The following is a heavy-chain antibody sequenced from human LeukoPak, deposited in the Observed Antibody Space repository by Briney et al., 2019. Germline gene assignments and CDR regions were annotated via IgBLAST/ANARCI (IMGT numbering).Heavy chain of an antibody. CDR1: GFTFSSYG. CDR3: AKSYDSSGYYPXDXFDI. D-gene: IGHD3-22*01. Sequence: AGGSLRLSCAASGFTFSSYGMHWVRQAPGKGLEWVAVISYDGSNKYHADSVKGRFTISRDNSKNTLYLQMNSLRAEDTAVYYCAKSYDSSGYYPXDXFDIWGQGTMVTVSS. J-gene: IGHJ3*02. V-gene: IGHV3-30*18. CDR2: ISYDGSNK.